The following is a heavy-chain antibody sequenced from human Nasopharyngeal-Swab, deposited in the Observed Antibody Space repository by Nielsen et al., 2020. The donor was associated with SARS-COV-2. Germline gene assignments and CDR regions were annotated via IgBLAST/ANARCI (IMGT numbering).Heavy chain of an antibody. CDR1: GFTFSDYY. D-gene: IGHD3-3*01. J-gene: IGHJ4*02. CDR2: ISSSGSTI. V-gene: IGHV3-11*04. CDR3: TTDVYYDFWSGYSPYFDY. Sequence: SLKISCAASGFTFSDYYISWIRQAPGTGLEWVSYISSSGSTIYYADSVKGRFTISRDNAKNSLYLQMNSLRAEDTAVYYCTTDVYYDFWSGYSPYFDYWGQGTLVTVSS.